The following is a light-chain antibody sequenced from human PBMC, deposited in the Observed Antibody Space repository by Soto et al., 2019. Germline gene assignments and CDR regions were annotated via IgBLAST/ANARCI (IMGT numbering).Light chain of an antibody. V-gene: IGKV1-5*01. CDR2: DAS. CDR1: QSVSCW. CDR3: QQLTNYRFT. Sequence: DIQMTQSPSTLSASVGDTVTVSCRASQSVSCWLAWYQQKPGEAPKLLIYDASALPRGIPSRFSGSGSGTKFTLTIASLQPDDFATYYCQQLTNYRFTFGQGTKVDIK. J-gene: IGKJ3*01.